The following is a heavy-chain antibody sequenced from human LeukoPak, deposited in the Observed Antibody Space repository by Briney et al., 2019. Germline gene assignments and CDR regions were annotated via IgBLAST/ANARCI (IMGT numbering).Heavy chain of an antibody. CDR3: AKRGVVIRVILVGFHKEAYYFDS. D-gene: IGHD3-22*01. CDR2: ISGSGGAT. Sequence: GGSLRLSCAVSGITLSNYGMSWVRQAPGKGLEWVAGISGSGGATNYADSVKGRFTISRDNPRNTLYLQMNSLRVEDTAVYFCAKRGVVIRVILVGFHKEAYYFDSWGQGALVTVSS. J-gene: IGHJ4*02. CDR1: GITLSNYG. V-gene: IGHV3-23*01.